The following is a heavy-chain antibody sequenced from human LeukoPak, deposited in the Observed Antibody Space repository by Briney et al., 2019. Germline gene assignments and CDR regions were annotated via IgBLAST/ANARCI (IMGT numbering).Heavy chain of an antibody. V-gene: IGHV4-4*02. CDR1: GGSISSSNW. CDR2: IFHSGST. D-gene: IGHD3-10*01. J-gene: IGHJ5*02. Sequence: PSGTLSLTCAVSGGSISSSNWCSWVRQPPGKGLEWSGEIFHSGSTNYNPSLKSRVTISVDKSKNQFSLKVSSVTAADTAVYYCARDNGGAVFDPWGQGTLVTVSS. CDR3: ARDNGGAVFDP.